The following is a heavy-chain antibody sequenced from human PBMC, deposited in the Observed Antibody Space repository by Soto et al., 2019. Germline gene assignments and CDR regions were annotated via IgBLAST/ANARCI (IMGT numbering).Heavy chain of an antibody. J-gene: IGHJ4*02. CDR3: ARLAAPSEDPTVTLDY. V-gene: IGHV3-48*02. D-gene: IGHD4-17*01. CDR1: GFTFSSYS. CDR2: ISSSSSTI. Sequence: GGSLRLSCAASGFTFSSYSMNWVRQAPGKGLEWVSYISSSSSTIYYADSVKGRFTISRDNAKNPLYLQMNSLRDEDTAVYYCARLAAPSEDPTVTLDYWGQGTLVTVSS.